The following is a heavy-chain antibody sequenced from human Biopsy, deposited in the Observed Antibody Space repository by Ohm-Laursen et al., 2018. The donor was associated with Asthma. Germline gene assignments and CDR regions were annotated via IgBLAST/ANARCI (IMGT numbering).Heavy chain of an antibody. V-gene: IGHV1-69*13. Sequence: PVKVSCKPLGGTFNTYVIGWARQAPGQGIEWKGGINSVFGTTTYPQKFQDRVTITADDSTSTVYMELSSLRSEDTAVYYCARKAGSCISRTCYSLDFWGQGTLVTVSS. CDR2: INSVFGTT. CDR1: GGTFNTYV. D-gene: IGHD2-2*01. CDR3: ARKAGSCISRTCYSLDF. J-gene: IGHJ4*02.